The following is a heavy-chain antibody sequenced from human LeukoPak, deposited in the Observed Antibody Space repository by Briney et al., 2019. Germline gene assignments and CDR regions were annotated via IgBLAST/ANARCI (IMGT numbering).Heavy chain of an antibody. J-gene: IGHJ1*01. D-gene: IGHD5-24*01. Sequence: GGPLRLSCSASGFTFSISAMHWVRQAPGKGLQYVSVIGGDGVTTSYADSVKGRFTISRDNSKNTVYLQMSSLRAEDTAVYYCVGDGRDGYNIYFHHWGQGTLVTVSS. CDR1: GFTFSISA. CDR2: IGGDGVTT. CDR3: VGDGRDGYNIYFHH. V-gene: IGHV3-64D*06.